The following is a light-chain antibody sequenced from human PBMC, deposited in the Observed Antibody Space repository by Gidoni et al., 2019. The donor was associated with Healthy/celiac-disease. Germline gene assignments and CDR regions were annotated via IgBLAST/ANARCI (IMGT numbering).Light chain of an antibody. CDR2: AAS. J-gene: IGKJ3*01. Sequence: DIQLTQSPSFLSASVGARVTITCWASQGISSYLAWYQQKPGKAPKLLIYAASTLQSGVPSRFSGSGSGTEFTLTISSLQPEDFATYYCQQLNSYSFTFGPGTKVDIK. CDR1: QGISSY. CDR3: QQLNSYSFT. V-gene: IGKV1-9*01.